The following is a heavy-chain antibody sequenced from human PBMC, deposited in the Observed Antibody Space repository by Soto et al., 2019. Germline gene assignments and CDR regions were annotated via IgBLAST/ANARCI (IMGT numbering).Heavy chain of an antibody. CDR2: VTADGGT. CDR1: GCHVSSHG. J-gene: IGHJ3*02. D-gene: IGHD2-15*01. Sequence: GGSLRLSCKGAGCHVSSHGMTWIRQATGKGPEWVSTVTADGGTYYADSVKGRFAMSRDTSENTLYLQMNSLGAEDTAAYYCAPHVSCSGGSCQYDAFAIRGQGTMVTV. V-gene: IGHV3-23*01. CDR3: APHVSCSGGSCQYDAFAI.